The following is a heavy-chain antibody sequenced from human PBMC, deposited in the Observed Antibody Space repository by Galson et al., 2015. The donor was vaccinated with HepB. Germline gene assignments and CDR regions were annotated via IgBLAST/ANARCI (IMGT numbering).Heavy chain of an antibody. D-gene: IGHD3-22*01. CDR2: INPSGGST. CDR3: AREGLYYDSSGYGAFDI. Sequence: SVKVSCKASGYTFTSYYMHWVRQAPGQGLEWMGIINPSGGSTSYAQKLQGRVTMTRDTSTSTVYMELSSLRSEDTAVYYCAREGLYYDSSGYGAFDIWGQGTMVTVSS. V-gene: IGHV1-46*04. CDR1: GYTFTSYY. J-gene: IGHJ3*02.